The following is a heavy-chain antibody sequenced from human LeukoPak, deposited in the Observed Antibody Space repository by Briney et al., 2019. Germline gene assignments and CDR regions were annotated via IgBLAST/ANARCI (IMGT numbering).Heavy chain of an antibody. CDR3: ARQGSGGRAFDI. CDR1: GGSISSYY. CDR2: IYSSGST. V-gene: IGHV4-59*08. D-gene: IGHD1-26*01. J-gene: IGHJ3*02. Sequence: SETLSLTCIVSGGSISSYYWSWIRQPPGKGLEWIGYIYSSGSTNSNPSLKSRVTISVDTSKSQFSLKMTSVTAADTAMYYCARQGSGGRAFDIWGQGTMVTVSS.